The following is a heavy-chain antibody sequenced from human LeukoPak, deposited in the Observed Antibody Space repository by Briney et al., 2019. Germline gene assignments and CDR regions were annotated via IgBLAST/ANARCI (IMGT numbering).Heavy chain of an antibody. J-gene: IGHJ4*02. Sequence: GGSLRLSCAASGFTFSIYSMHWVRQAPGKGLEWVAIISKDGNNKYYTDSVKGRFTISRDNSKNTLYLQMNSLRPDDMAVYHCMRENYGEYYFDYWGRGTLVTVSS. D-gene: IGHD4-17*01. CDR1: GFTFSIYS. CDR2: ISKDGNNK. V-gene: IGHV3-30-3*01. CDR3: MRENYGEYYFDY.